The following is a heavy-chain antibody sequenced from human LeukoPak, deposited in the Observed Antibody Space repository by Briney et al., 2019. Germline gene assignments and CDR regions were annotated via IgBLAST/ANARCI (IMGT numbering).Heavy chain of an antibody. V-gene: IGHV4-30-2*01. CDR3: RGYYYDSSGYSDY. J-gene: IGHJ4*02. Sequence: PSQTLSLTCAVSGGSISSGGYSWSWLRQPPGKGLEWIGYIYHSGSTYYNPSLKSRVTISVDRSKNQFSLKLSSVTAADTAVYYCRGYYYDSSGYSDYWGQGTLVTVSS. D-gene: IGHD3-22*01. CDR2: IYHSGST. CDR1: GGSISSGGYS.